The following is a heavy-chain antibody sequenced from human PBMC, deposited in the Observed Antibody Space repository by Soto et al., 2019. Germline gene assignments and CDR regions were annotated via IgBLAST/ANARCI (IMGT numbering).Heavy chain of an antibody. D-gene: IGHD3-10*01. Sequence: SETLSLTCTVSGGSISSYYWSWIRQPPGKGLEWIGYIYYSGSTNYNPSLKSRVTISVDTSKNQFSLKLSSVTAADTAVYYCARAGNYGSGSYYNVLFDYWGQGTLVTVSS. CDR1: GGSISSYY. CDR3: ARAGNYGSGSYYNVLFDY. CDR2: IYYSGST. V-gene: IGHV4-59*01. J-gene: IGHJ4*02.